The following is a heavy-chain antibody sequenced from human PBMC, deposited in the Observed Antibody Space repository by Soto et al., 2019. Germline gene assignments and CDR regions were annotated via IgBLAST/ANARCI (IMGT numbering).Heavy chain of an antibody. CDR2: IWYDGSNK. CDR1: GFTFSSYG. V-gene: IGHV3-33*01. D-gene: IGHD4-17*01. CDR3: ARDRDYDDAFDI. Sequence: QVQLVESGGGVVQPGRSLRLSCAASGFTFSSYGMHWVRQAPGKGLEWVAVIWYDGSNKYYADSVKGRFTISRDNSKNTLYLQMNSLRAEDTAVYYCARDRDYDDAFDIWGQGTMVTVSS. J-gene: IGHJ3*02.